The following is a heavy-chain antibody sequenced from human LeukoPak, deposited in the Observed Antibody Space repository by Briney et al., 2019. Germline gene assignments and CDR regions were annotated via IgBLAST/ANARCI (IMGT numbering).Heavy chain of an antibody. CDR2: ISSNGGST. V-gene: IGHV3-64*01. CDR3: ARDLTTVPNY. D-gene: IGHD4-11*01. CDR1: GFTFSSYA. Sequence: GGSLRLSCAASGFTFSSYAMHWVRQATGKGLEYVSAISSNGGSTYYANSVKGRFTISRDNAKNSLYLQMNSLRVEDTAVYYCARDLTTVPNYWGQGTLVTVSS. J-gene: IGHJ4*02.